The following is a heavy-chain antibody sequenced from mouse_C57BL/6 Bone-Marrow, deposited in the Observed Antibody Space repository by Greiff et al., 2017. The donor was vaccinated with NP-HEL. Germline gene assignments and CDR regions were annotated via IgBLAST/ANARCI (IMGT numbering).Heavy chain of an antibody. Sequence: EVQLQQSGGGLVQPGGSLKLSCAASGFTFSDYYMYWVRQTPEKRLEWVAYISNGGGSTYYPDTVKGRFTISRDNAKNTLYLQMSRLKSEDTAMYYCARRSMVTTRDYYFDYWGQGTTLTVSS. V-gene: IGHV5-12*01. CDR2: ISNGGGST. CDR1: GFTFSDYY. CDR3: ARRSMVTTRDYYFDY. D-gene: IGHD2-2*01. J-gene: IGHJ2*01.